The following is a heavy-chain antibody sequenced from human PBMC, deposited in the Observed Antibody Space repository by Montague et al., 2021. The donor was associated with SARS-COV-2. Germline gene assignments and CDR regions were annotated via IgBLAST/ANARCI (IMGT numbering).Heavy chain of an antibody. CDR1: IGSISSGSYY. Sequence: TLSLTCTVSIGSISSGSYYWSWIRQPAGKGLEWIGRIYTSGSTXYNPSLKSRVTISVDTSKNQFSLKLSSVTAADTAVYYCARDGYSSGWNGLHWFDPWGQGTLATVSS. CDR2: IYTSGST. J-gene: IGHJ5*02. D-gene: IGHD6-25*01. V-gene: IGHV4-61*02. CDR3: ARDGYSSGWNGLHWFDP.